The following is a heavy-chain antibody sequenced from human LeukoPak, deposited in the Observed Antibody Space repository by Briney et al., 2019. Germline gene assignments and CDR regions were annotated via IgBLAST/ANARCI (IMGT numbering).Heavy chain of an antibody. V-gene: IGHV1-69*13. Sequence: GASVKVSCKASGGTFSSYAINWVRQAPGQGLEWMGGIIPIFCTANYAQKFQDRVTITADESTSTAYMELSSLRSEDTAIYYCASRLYCSNTRCRNFPFAYWGQGTLVTVSS. CDR1: GGTFSSYA. CDR3: ASRLYCSNTRCRNFPFAY. D-gene: IGHD2-2*01. J-gene: IGHJ4*02. CDR2: IIPIFCTA.